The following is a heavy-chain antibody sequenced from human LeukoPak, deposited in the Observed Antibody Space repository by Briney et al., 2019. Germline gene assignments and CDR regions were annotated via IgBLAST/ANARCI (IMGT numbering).Heavy chain of an antibody. CDR3: ARVAAGYSVNYFDY. CDR2: IRSSTSYI. CDR1: GFTLSSYS. J-gene: IGHJ4*02. D-gene: IGHD4-23*01. V-gene: IGHV3-21*01. Sequence: GGSLRLSCTASGFTLSSYSMNWVRQAPGKGLEWVSCIRSSTSYIYYADSVKGRFTISRDNVENSLYLQMNSLRDEDTAVYYCARVAAGYSVNYFDYWGQGTLVTVSS.